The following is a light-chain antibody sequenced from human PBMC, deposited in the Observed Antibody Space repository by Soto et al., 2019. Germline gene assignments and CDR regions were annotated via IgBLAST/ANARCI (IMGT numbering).Light chain of an antibody. CDR3: CSYAGSPYV. CDR1: SSDVGSYNL. V-gene: IGLV2-23*01. CDR2: EGS. Sequence: QSALTQPASVSGSPGQSITISCTGTSSDVGSYNLVSWYQQHPGKAPKLMIYEGSKRPSGVSNRFSGSKSGNTASLTISGLQAEAEADYYCCSYAGSPYVFGTGTKVTVL. J-gene: IGLJ1*01.